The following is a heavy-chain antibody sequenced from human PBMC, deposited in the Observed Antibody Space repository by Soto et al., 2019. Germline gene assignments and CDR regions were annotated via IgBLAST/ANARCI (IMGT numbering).Heavy chain of an antibody. Sequence: LRLSCAASGFSFEDYAMHWVRQAPGKGLEWVSGIAWNSDIIGYADSVKGRFTISRDNGKNSLYLQMNSLRAEDTAVYYCARRGSGGYYDYWGQGTLVTVSS. J-gene: IGHJ4*02. D-gene: IGHD6-19*01. CDR2: IAWNSDII. CDR3: ARRGSGGYYDY. CDR1: GFSFEDYA. V-gene: IGHV3-9*01.